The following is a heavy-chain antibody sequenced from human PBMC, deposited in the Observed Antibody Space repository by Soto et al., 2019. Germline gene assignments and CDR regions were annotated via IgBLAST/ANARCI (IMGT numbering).Heavy chain of an antibody. Sequence: EVQLLEPGGGLVQPGGSLRLSCAASGFTFSSYAMSWVRQAPGKGLEWVSAISGSGGSTYYADSVKGRFTISRDNSKNKMDLQMNSLRAEDPAVYYCANSGEQPHHGDYGGVESPPHPDYCYYGMDVWGQGTTVTVSS. D-gene: IGHD4-17*01. CDR2: ISGSGGST. J-gene: IGHJ6*02. V-gene: IGHV3-23*01. CDR1: GFTFSSYA. CDR3: ANSGEQPHHGDYGGVESPPHPDYCYYGMDV.